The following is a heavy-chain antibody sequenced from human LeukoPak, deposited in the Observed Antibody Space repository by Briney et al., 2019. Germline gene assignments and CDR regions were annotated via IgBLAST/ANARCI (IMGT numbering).Heavy chain of an antibody. CDR3: ARYRRYYDSSGYYAPLGDRDAFDI. CDR1: GGSISSYY. D-gene: IGHD3-22*01. V-gene: IGHV4-59*08. CDR2: IYYSGST. J-gene: IGHJ3*02. Sequence: PSETLSLTCTVSGGSISSYYWSWIRQPPGKGLERVGYIYYSGSTNYNPSLKSRVTISVDTSKNQFSLKLSSVTAADTAVYYCARYRRYYDSSGYYAPLGDRDAFDIWGQGTMVTVSS.